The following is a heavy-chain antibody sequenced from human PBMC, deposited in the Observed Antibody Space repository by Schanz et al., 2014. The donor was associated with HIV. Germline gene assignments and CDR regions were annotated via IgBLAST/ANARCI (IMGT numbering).Heavy chain of an antibody. Sequence: QVQLVQSGAEVKKPGASVKVSCKASGYTFTAYYIHWVRQAPGQGLEWMGWINPNSGSTNYAQKFQGRVTLTRDTSITTAYMELTTLRSDDTALYYCAIPSSGWSTFDYWGQGTLVTVSS. V-gene: IGHV1-2*02. CDR1: GYTFTAYY. D-gene: IGHD6-19*01. CDR3: AIPSSGWSTFDY. J-gene: IGHJ4*02. CDR2: INPNSGST.